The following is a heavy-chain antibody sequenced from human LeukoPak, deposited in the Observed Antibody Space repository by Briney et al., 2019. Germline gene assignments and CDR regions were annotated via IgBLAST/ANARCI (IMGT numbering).Heavy chain of an antibody. D-gene: IGHD5-18*01. J-gene: IGHJ4*02. CDR3: ARVHNTFFDY. CDR1: GGSFSDYY. Sequence: SETLSLTCAVYGGSFSDYYWNWIRQSPGKGLEWIGSIYYSGSTYYNPSLKSRVTISVDTSKNQFSLKLSSVTAADTAVYYCARVHNTFFDYWGQGTLVTVSS. V-gene: IGHV4-34*01. CDR2: IYYSGST.